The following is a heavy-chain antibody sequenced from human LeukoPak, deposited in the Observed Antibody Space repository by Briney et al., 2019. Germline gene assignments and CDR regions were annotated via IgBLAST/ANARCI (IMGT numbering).Heavy chain of an antibody. CDR3: ARAPSTVAGTYYYYYMDV. J-gene: IGHJ6*03. CDR1: GFTFSSYA. Sequence: GGSLRLSCAASGFTFSSYAMHWVRQAPGKGLEWVAVISYDGSNKYYADSVKGRFTISRDNSKNTLYLQMNSLRAEDTAVYYCARAPSTVAGTYYYYYMDVWGKGTTVTVSS. D-gene: IGHD6-19*01. V-gene: IGHV3-30-3*01. CDR2: ISYDGSNK.